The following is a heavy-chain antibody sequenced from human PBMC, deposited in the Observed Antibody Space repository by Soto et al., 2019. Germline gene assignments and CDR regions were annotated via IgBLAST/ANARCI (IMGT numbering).Heavy chain of an antibody. J-gene: IGHJ4*02. CDR2: IIPILGIA. CDR1: GGTFSSYT. D-gene: IGHD3-22*01. CDR3: AKNSFYSSGSVAY. V-gene: IGHV1-69*02. Sequence: QVQLVQSGAEVKKPGSSVKVSCKASGGTFSSYTISWVRQAPGQGLEWMGRIIPILGIANYAQKFQGRVTITADKSTSTAYMELSSLRSEDTAVYYWAKNSFYSSGSVAYGGQGTLVTVSS.